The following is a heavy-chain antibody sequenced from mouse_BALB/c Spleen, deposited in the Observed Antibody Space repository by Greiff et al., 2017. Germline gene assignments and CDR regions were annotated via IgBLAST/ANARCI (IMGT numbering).Heavy chain of an antibody. Sequence: EVKLMESGGGLVQPGGSLRLSCATSGFTFSDFYMEWVRQPPGKRLEWIAASRNKANDYTTEYSASVKGRFIVSRDTSQSILYLQMNALRAEDTAIYYCARDADPYYGNYGAMDYWGQGTSVTVSS. CDR1: GFTFSDFY. CDR2: SRNKANDYTT. J-gene: IGHJ4*01. CDR3: ARDADPYYGNYGAMDY. D-gene: IGHD2-10*01. V-gene: IGHV7-1*02.